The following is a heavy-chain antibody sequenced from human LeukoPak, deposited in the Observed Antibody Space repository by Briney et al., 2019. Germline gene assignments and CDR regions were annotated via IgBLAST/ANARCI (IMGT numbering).Heavy chain of an antibody. CDR1: GYTFTGYY. D-gene: IGHD2-8*01. CDR2: SNPNSGGT. V-gene: IGHV1-2*06. CDR3: ARDPGYCTNGVCYTDRYYFDY. J-gene: IGHJ4*02. Sequence: ASLKVSCKAAGYTFTGYYMHCARQAPGQGLEWMGRSNPNSGGTNYAQKFQGRVTMTRDTSISTAYMELSRLRSDDTAVYYCARDPGYCTNGVCYTDRYYFDYWGQGTLVTVSS.